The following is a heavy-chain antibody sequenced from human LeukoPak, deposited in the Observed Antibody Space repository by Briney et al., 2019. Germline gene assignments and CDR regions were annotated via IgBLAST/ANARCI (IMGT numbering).Heavy chain of an antibody. CDR2: ISYDGNNK. J-gene: IGHJ4*02. CDR1: GFTFSTYA. Sequence: GGSLRLSCAASGFTFSTYAMNWVRQAPGQGLEWVAIISYDGNNKYYADSVKGRFTISRDNSKNTLYLQMNTLRAEDTAVYYCARAGVGSIWTNYYFDYWGQGTQVTGSS. CDR3: ARAGVGSIWTNYYFDY. V-gene: IGHV3-30-3*01. D-gene: IGHD3-3*01.